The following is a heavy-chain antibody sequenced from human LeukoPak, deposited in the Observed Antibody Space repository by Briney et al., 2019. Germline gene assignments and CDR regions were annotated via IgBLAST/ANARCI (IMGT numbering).Heavy chain of an antibody. CDR3: AKEVPVGYCSSTSCYLDY. D-gene: IGHD2-2*01. Sequence: PGGSLRLSCAASGFTFSSYSMNWVRQAPGKGLEWVSSISSSSSYTYYADSVKGRFTISRDNSKNTLYLQMNSLRAEDTAVYYCAKEVPVGYCSSTSCYLDYWGQGTLVTVSS. CDR1: GFTFSSYS. J-gene: IGHJ4*02. CDR2: ISSSSSYT. V-gene: IGHV3-21*04.